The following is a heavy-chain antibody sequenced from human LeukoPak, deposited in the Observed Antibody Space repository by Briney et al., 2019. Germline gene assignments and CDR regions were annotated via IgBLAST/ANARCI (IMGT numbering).Heavy chain of an antibody. Sequence: KFQGRLTITRDTSASTAYMELSSLRSEDTAMYYCARDSCSGGTCYRAPIDYWGQGSLVTVSS. V-gene: IGHV1-3*01. D-gene: IGHD2-15*01. CDR3: ARDSCSGGTCYRAPIDY. J-gene: IGHJ4*02.